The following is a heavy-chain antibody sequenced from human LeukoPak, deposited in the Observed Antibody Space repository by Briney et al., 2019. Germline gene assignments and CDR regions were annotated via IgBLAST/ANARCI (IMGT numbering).Heavy chain of an antibody. CDR1: GGSFSGYY. D-gene: IGHD6-13*01. CDR2: INHSGST. J-gene: IGHJ4*02. CDR3: ARGPSVNRGAAAGADY. Sequence: SETLSLTCAVYGGSFSGYYWSWIRQPPGKGLEWIGEINHSGSTNYNPSLKSRVTISVDTSKNQFSLKLSSVTAADTAVYYCARGPSVNRGAAAGADYWGQGTLVTVSS. V-gene: IGHV4-34*01.